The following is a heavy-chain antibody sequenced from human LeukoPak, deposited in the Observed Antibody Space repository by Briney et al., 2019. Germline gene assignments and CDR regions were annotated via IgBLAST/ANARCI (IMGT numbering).Heavy chain of an antibody. V-gene: IGHV1-8*01. CDR1: GYTFTSYD. Sequence: ASVKVSCKASGYTFTSYDFNWVRQATGQRPEWMGWMSPNSGDTDYAQKFQDRVTMTRNTSTSTAYMELSSLRSDDTAVYYCARGPPNWGYDYWGPGTLVTVSS. J-gene: IGHJ4*02. CDR3: ARGPPNWGYDY. CDR2: MSPNSGDT. D-gene: IGHD7-27*01.